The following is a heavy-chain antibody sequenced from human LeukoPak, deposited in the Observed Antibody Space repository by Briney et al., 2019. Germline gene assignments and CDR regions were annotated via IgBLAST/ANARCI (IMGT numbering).Heavy chain of an antibody. J-gene: IGHJ3*02. D-gene: IGHD3-3*01. CDR3: HARGFWPSTDAFDI. CDR2: ISGSGGST. Sequence: RASVKVSCKASGGTFSSYAMSWVRQAPGKGLEWVSAISGSGGSTYYADSVKGRFTISRDNSKNTLYLQMNSLRAEDTAVYYCHARGFWPSTDAFDIWGQGTMVTVSS. V-gene: IGHV3-23*01. CDR1: GGTFSSYA.